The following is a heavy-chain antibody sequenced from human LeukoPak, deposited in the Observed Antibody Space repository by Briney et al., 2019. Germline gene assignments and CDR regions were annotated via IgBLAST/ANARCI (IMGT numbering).Heavy chain of an antibody. J-gene: IGHJ5*02. D-gene: IGHD2-2*01. CDR2: IYTSGST. CDR1: GGSISSGSYY. V-gene: IGHV4-61*02. Sequence: SEALSLTCTVSGGSISSGSYYWSWIRQPAVKGLEWTARIYTSGSTNYNPSLKSRVTISVDTSKNPFSLKLSSVTAADTAVYYCARRQKYCSSTSCLYWFDPWGQGTLVTVSS. CDR3: ARRQKYCSSTSCLYWFDP.